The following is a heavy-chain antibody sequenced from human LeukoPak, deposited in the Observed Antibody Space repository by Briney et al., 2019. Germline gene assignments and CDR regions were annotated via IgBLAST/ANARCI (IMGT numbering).Heavy chain of an antibody. CDR2: IYYSGST. D-gene: IGHD3-22*01. V-gene: IGHV4-59*01. J-gene: IGHJ5*02. Sequence: PSETLSLTCTVSGGSISSYYWSWIRQPAGKGLEWIGCIYYSGSTNYNPSLKSRVTISVDTSKNQFSLKVRSVTAADTAVYYCARGTMMVGPWGQGTLVTVSS. CDR3: ARGTMMVGP. CDR1: GGSISSYY.